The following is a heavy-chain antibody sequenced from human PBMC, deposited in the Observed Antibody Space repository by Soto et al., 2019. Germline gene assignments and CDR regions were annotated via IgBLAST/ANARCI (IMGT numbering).Heavy chain of an antibody. V-gene: IGHV3-23*01. CDR3: AKDLDDYGDYGDAFDT. CDR1: GFTFSSYA. J-gene: IGHJ3*02. Sequence: PGGSLRLSCAASGFTFSSYAMSWVRQAPGKGLEWVSAISGSGGSTYYADSVKGRFTISRDNSKNTLYLQMNSLRAEDTAVYYCAKDLDDYGDYGDAFDTWGQGTMVTVS. CDR2: ISGSGGST. D-gene: IGHD4-17*01.